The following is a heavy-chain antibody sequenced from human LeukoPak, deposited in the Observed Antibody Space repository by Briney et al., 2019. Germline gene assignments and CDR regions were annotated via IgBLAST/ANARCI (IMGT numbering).Heavy chain of an antibody. CDR3: ASSIPAADYYYYGMDV. J-gene: IGHJ6*02. CDR2: INGNGGGS. Sequence: GGSLRLSCAASGFTFSGHAMSWVRQAPAKGLEWVSSINGNGGGSYYIDSVKGRFTVSRDNSENALYLQMNSLRAEDTAVYYCASSIPAADYYYYGMDVWGQGTTVTVSS. CDR1: GFTFSGHA. D-gene: IGHD2-2*01. V-gene: IGHV3-23*01.